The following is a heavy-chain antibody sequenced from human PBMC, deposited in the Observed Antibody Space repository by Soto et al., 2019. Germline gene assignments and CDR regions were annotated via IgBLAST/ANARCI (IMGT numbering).Heavy chain of an antibody. CDR3: ARSDLVTNFDY. V-gene: IGHV4-34*01. J-gene: IGHJ4*02. CDR2: INHSGGT. CDR1: GGSFSGYY. Sequence: SETLSLTCAVYGGSFSGYYWSWIRQPPVKGLEWIGEINHSGGTNYNPSIKSRVTISVDTSKNQFSLKLSSVTAADTAVYYCARSDLVTNFDYWGQGTLVTVSS. D-gene: IGHD3-9*01.